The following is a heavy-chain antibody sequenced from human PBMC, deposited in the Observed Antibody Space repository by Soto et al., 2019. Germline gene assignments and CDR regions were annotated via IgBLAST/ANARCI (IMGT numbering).Heavy chain of an antibody. V-gene: IGHV1-69*12. Sequence: QVQLVQSGAEVKKPGSSVTVSCKASGGTFSSDTISWVRQSPGQGLEWMGGIIPIFCIANYAQKFQGRVTITADESTSTAYMELSSLSSEDTAVYYCARGNHRWLQLWYFDLWGRGTLVTVSS. CDR2: IIPIFCIA. CDR1: GGTFSSDT. CDR3: ARGNHRWLQLWYFDL. J-gene: IGHJ2*01. D-gene: IGHD5-12*01.